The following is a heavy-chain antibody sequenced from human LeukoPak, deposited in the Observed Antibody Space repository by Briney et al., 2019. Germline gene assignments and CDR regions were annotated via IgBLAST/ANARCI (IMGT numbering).Heavy chain of an antibody. D-gene: IGHD6-13*01. Sequence: GESLRLSCTASGFTFGDYAMSWVRQAPGKGLEWVGFIRSKAYGETTEYAASVKGRFTISRDDSKIIAYLQMNSLKTEDTAVYYCTSAAAGRGTYFYFGMDVWGQGTTVTVSS. CDR3: TSAAAGRGTYFYFGMDV. J-gene: IGHJ6*02. V-gene: IGHV3-49*04. CDR2: IRSKAYGETT. CDR1: GFTFGDYA.